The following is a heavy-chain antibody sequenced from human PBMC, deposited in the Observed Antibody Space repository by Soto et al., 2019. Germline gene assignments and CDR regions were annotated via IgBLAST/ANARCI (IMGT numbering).Heavy chain of an antibody. J-gene: IGHJ3*02. D-gene: IGHD1-26*01. V-gene: IGHV1-69*13. CDR2: IIPIFGTA. CDR1: GGTFSSYA. CDR3: AREGVGAHSNDAFDI. Sequence: GASVKVSCKASGGTFSSYAISWLRQAPGQGLEWMGGIIPIFGTANYAQKFQGRVTITADESTSTAYMELSSLRSEDTAVYYCAREGVGAHSNDAFDIWGQGTMVTV.